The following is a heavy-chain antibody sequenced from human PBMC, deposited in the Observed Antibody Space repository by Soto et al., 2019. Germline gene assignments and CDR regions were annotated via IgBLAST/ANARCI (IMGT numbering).Heavy chain of an antibody. CDR2: IGTAGDT. Sequence: GGSLRLSCAASGFTFSSYDMHWVRQATGKGLEWVSAIGTAGDTYYPGSVKGRFTISRENAKNSLYLRMNSLRAEDTAVYYCAANNPSTTEIDTRGQRNLLTISS. J-gene: IGHJ5*02. D-gene: IGHD2-8*01. V-gene: IGHV3-13*01. CDR3: AANNPSTTEIDT. CDR1: GFTFSSYD.